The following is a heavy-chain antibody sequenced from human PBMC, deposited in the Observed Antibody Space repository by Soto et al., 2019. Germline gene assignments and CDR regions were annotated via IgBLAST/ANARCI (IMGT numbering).Heavy chain of an antibody. D-gene: IGHD5-18*01. J-gene: IGHJ6*02. CDR3: ARKTSGYSYGLYYYYGMDV. V-gene: IGHV4-61*01. CDR1: GGSVSSGSYY. Sequence: SETLSLTCTVSGGSVSSGSYYWSWIRQPPGKGLEWIGYIYYSGSTNYNPSLKSRVTISVDTSKNQFSLKLSSVTAADMAVYYCARKTSGYSYGLYYYYGMDVWGQGTTVTVSS. CDR2: IYYSGST.